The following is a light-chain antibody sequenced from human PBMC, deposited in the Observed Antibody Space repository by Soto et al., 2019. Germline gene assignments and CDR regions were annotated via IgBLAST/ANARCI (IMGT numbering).Light chain of an antibody. CDR1: QSLLHSNGYNY. Sequence: DIVMTQSPLSLPVTPGEPASISCRSSQSLLHSNGYNYLDWYLXKQGQSQQLXIYLGSNRASGVPDRFSGSGSGTDFTMKISRVEAEDVGVYYCMQALQTPPAFGQGTRLEIK. CDR3: MQALQTPPA. CDR2: LGS. V-gene: IGKV2-28*01. J-gene: IGKJ5*01.